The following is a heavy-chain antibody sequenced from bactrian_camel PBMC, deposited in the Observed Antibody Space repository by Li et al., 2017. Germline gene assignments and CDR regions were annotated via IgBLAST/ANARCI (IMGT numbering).Heavy chain of an antibody. V-gene: IGHV3S40*01. D-gene: IGHD5*01. CDR2: INSGGTST. Sequence: VQLVESGGGLVQPGGSLGLSCAASGFLFSSYDMSWVRQAPGEGLEWVSAINSGGTSTFYTDSVKGRFTISRDNAKNTLDLQMNSLKTEDTALYYCAADFMGRTGWVQAFGYWGQGTQVTVS. J-gene: IGHJ6*01. CDR1: GFLFSSYD. CDR3: AADFMGRTGWVQAFGY.